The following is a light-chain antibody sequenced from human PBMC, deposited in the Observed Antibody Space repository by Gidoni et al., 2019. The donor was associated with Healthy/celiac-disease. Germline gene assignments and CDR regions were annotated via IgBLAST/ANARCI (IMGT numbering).Light chain of an antibody. CDR1: QSISSY. CDR2: AAS. CDR3: QQSYSTPWT. Sequence: DIQMTQSPSSLSASVGDRVTITCRASQSISSYLNWYQQKPGKAPKLLIYAASSLQSGVPSRVSGSGSGTDFTLTISSRQPEDFATYYCQQSYSTPWTVGQGTKVEIK. V-gene: IGKV1-39*01. J-gene: IGKJ1*01.